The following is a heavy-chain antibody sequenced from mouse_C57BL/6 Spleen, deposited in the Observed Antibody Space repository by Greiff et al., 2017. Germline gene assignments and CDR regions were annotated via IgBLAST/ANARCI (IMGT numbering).Heavy chain of an antibody. CDR2: IHPNSGST. CDR3: ARWDWDWYFDV. J-gene: IGHJ1*03. D-gene: IGHD4-1*01. V-gene: IGHV1-64*01. Sequence: QVHVKQPGAELVKPGASVKLSCKASGYTFTSYWMHWVKQRPGQGLEWIGMIHPNSGSTNYNEKFKSKATLTVDKSSSTAYMQLSSLTSEDSAVYYCARWDWDWYFDVWGTGTTVTVSS. CDR1: GYTFTSYW.